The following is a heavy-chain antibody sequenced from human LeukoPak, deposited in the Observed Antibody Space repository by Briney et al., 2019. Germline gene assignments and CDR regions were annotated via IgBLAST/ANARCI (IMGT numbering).Heavy chain of an antibody. CDR3: AKDYGHYHFDY. Sequence: GGSLRLSCAASGFTFSSYAMSWVRQAPGKGLEWVSAISGSGCSTYYADSVKGRFTISRDNSKNTLYLQMNSLRAEDTAVYDCAKDYGHYHFDYWGQGTLVTVSS. CDR1: GFTFSSYA. D-gene: IGHD4-17*01. V-gene: IGHV3-23*01. CDR2: ISGSGCST. J-gene: IGHJ4*02.